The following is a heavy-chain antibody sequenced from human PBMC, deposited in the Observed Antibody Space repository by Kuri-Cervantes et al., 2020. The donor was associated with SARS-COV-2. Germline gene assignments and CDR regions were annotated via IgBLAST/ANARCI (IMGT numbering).Heavy chain of an antibody. CDR3: ARGLGGSYYFGFDY. V-gene: IGHV3-23*01. Sequence: GGSLRLSCAASGFTFSSYAMSWVRQAPGKGLEWVSAISGSGGSTYYADSVKGRFTISRDNSKNTLYLQMNSLRAEDTAVYYCARGLGGSYYFGFDYWGQGTLVTVSS. D-gene: IGHD1-26*01. J-gene: IGHJ4*02. CDR1: GFTFSSYA. CDR2: ISGSGGST.